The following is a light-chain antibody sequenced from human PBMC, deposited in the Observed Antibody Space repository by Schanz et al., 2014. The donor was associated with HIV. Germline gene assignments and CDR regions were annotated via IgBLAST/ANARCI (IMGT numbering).Light chain of an antibody. J-gene: IGLJ3*02. CDR1: SSDVGGYNY. CDR3: CSFAGTIWV. Sequence: QSALTQPASVSGSPGQSITISCTGTSSDVGGYNYVSWYQQYPGKAPKLILYDVGNRPSGVPDRFSGSKSGNTASLTISGLQAEDEADYYCCSFAGTIWVFGGGTKVTVL. CDR2: DVG. V-gene: IGLV2-14*03.